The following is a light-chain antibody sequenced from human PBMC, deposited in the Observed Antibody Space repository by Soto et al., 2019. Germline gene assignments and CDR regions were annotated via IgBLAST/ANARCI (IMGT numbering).Light chain of an antibody. J-gene: IGKJ5*01. V-gene: IGKV1-39*01. CDR3: QQTHAVPLT. CDR2: GAS. CDR1: QPIADY. Sequence: IPMTQSPSTLSAAVGDSVTIACRAGQPIADYLNWYQQKPGEAPKVLIFGASSLRSGVPSRFSGSGYGTDFTLTINNLQPEDFATYYCQQTHAVPLTFGQGTRLENK.